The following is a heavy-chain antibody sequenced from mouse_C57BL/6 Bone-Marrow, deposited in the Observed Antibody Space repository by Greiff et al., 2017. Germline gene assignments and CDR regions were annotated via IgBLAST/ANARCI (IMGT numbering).Heavy chain of an antibody. V-gene: IGHV5-17*01. Sequence: EVQLVESGGGLVKPGGSLKLSCAASGFTFSDYGMHWVRQAPEKGLEWVAYISSGSSTIYYADTVKGRFTISRDNAKNTLFLQMTSLRSEDTAMYYCARARQLRRTWFAYWGQGTLVTVSA. CDR2: ISSGSSTI. J-gene: IGHJ3*01. D-gene: IGHD3-2*02. CDR3: ARARQLRRTWFAY. CDR1: GFTFSDYG.